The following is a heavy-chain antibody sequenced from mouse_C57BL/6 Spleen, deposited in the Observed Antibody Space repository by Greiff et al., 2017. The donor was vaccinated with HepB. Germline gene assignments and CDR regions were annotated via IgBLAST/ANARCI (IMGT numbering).Heavy chain of an antibody. D-gene: IGHD2-4*01. CDR3: ARRRGYDYGEYYYAMDY. CDR2: IYPGSGNT. J-gene: IGHJ4*01. V-gene: IGHV1-66*01. CDR1: GYSFTSYY. Sequence: VKLQESGPELVKPGASVKISCKASGYSFTSYYIHWVKQRPGQGLEWIGWIYPGSGNTKYNEKFKGKATLTADTSSSTAYMQLSSLTSEDSAVYYCARRRGYDYGEYYYAMDYWGQGTSVTVSS.